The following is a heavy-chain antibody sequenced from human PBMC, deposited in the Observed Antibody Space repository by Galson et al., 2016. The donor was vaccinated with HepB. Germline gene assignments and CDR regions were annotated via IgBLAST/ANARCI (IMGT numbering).Heavy chain of an antibody. CDR2: IRGSGGGI. CDR1: GFSFSTYA. CDR3: AKERGSRLTMVRGVLDPFDI. J-gene: IGHJ3*02. Sequence: SLRLSCAGSGFSFSTYAMSWVRQAPGKGLEWVSGIRGSGGGIGYADSVKGRFTISRDNSKNTLYLQMSSLRAEDTAVYHCAKERGSRLTMVRGVLDPFDIWGQGTLVTVSS. D-gene: IGHD3-10*01. V-gene: IGHV3-23*01.